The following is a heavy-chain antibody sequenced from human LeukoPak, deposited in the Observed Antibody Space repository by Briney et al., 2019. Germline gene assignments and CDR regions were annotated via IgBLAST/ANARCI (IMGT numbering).Heavy chain of an antibody. J-gene: IGHJ4*02. V-gene: IGHV3-64*01. CDR1: GFAFSSYA. D-gene: IGHD3/OR15-3a*01. CDR2: ISSNGGST. Sequence: GGSLRLSCAASGFAFSSYAMHWVRQAPGKGLEYVSAISSNGGSTYYANSVKGRFTISRDNSKNTLYLQMGSLRAEDMAVYYCARERDYYFDYWGQGTLVTVSS. CDR3: ARERDYYFDY.